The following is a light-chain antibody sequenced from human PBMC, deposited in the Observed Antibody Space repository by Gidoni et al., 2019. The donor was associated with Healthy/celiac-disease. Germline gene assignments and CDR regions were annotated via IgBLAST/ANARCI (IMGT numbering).Light chain of an antibody. V-gene: IGKV3-20*01. CDR2: GAS. CDR1: QSVRSSY. J-gene: IGKJ1*01. Sequence: IVLPQSPGTLSLSPGERATLSCRASQSVRSSYLAWYQQKPGQAPRLLIYGASSRATGIPDRFSGSGSGTDFTLTISRLEPEDFAVYYCQQYGSSPQTFGQXTKVEIK. CDR3: QQYGSSPQT.